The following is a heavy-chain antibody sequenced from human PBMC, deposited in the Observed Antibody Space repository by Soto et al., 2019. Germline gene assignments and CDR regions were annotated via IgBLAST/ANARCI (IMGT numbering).Heavy chain of an antibody. CDR3: AREVVVVVAATSYYYYGMDV. V-gene: IGHV4-30-4*01. J-gene: IGHJ6*02. CDR1: GGSISSGDYY. CDR2: IYYSGST. D-gene: IGHD2-15*01. Sequence: QVQLQESGPGLVKPSQTLSLTCTVSGGSISSGDYYWSWIRQPPGKGLEWIGYIYYSGSTYYNPSLKSRVTISVDTSKNQFSLKLSSVTAADTAVYYCAREVVVVVAATSYYYYGMDVWGQGTTVTVSS.